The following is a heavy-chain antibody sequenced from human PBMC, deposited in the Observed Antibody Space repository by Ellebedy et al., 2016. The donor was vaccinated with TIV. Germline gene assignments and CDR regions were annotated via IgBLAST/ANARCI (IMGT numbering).Heavy chain of an antibody. V-gene: IGHV3-23*01. J-gene: IGHJ4*02. CDR3: AKSLSTVTRGFFDY. Sequence: GESLKISCAASGFTFFTYAMSWVRQAPGKGLEWVSTISASGVTAYYADSVKGRFAISRDNSKDTLYLQMNSPRVEDTAMYYCAKSLSTVTRGFFDYWGQGALVSVSS. CDR2: ISASGVTA. CDR1: GFTFFTYA. D-gene: IGHD4-17*01.